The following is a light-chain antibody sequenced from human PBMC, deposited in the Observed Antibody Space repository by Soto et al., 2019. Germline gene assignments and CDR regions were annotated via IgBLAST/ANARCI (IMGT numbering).Light chain of an antibody. CDR3: QQYGSSPLT. CDR1: QTVSSSS. CDR2: GAS. Sequence: EIVLTQSPGTLSLSPGERATLSCRASQTVSSSSLAWYHQKPGQAPRLLIYGASTRATGIPDRFSGSGSETDFTLTISRLEPEDFAVYYCQQYGSSPLTFGGGTKVDIK. V-gene: IGKV3-20*01. J-gene: IGKJ4*01.